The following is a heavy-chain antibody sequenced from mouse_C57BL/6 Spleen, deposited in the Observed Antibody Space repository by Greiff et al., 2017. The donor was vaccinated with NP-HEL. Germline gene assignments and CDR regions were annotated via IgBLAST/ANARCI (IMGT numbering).Heavy chain of an antibody. D-gene: IGHD1-1*01. V-gene: IGHV1-26*01. CDR1: GYTFTDYY. J-gene: IGHJ3*01. CDR3: ARDYGSRY. CDR2: INPNNGGT. Sequence: EVQLQQSGPELVKPGASVKISCKASGYTFTDYYMNWVKQSHGKSLEWIGDINPNNGGTSYNQKFKGKATLTVDKSSSTAYMELRSLTSEDSAVYYCARDYGSRYWGQGTLVTVSA.